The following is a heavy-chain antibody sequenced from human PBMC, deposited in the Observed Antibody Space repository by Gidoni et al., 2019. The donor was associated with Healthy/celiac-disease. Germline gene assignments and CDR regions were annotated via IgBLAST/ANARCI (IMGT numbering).Heavy chain of an antibody. D-gene: IGHD2-15*01. V-gene: IGHV1-69*01. CDR3: ARDLGHSGVSDAFDI. Sequence: QVQLVQSGAEVKKTGSSVQVSCKASGGTFSRYAISWVRQAPGQGLEWMGGIIPIFGTANYAQKFQGRVTITADESTSTAYMELSSLRSEDTAVYYCARDLGHSGVSDAFDIWGQGTMVTVSS. J-gene: IGHJ3*02. CDR1: GGTFSRYA. CDR2: IIPIFGTA.